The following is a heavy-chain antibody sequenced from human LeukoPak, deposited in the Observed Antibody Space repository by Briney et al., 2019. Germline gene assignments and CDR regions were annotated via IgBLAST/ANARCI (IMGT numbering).Heavy chain of an antibody. J-gene: IGHJ3*02. D-gene: IGHD6-19*01. CDR2: IIPIFGTA. V-gene: IGHV1-69*13. CDR3: RAVAGPWDAFDI. Sequence: ASVKVSCKASGGTFSSYAISWVRQAPGQGLEWMGGIIPIFGTANYAQKFQGRVTITADESTSTAYMELRSLRSDDTAVYYCRAVAGPWDAFDIWGQGTMVTVSS. CDR1: GGTFSSYA.